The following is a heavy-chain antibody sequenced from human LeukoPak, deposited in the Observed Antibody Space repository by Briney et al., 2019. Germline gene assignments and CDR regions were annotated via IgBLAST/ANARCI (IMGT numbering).Heavy chain of an antibody. V-gene: IGHV3-48*04. CDR2: IGSSSSTI. CDR1: GFAISFYN. Sequence: GGSLRLSCVASGFAISFYNMNWVRQAPGKGLEWLSYIGSSSSTIYYADSVKGRFTISRDNAKNSLYLQMNSLRAEDTAVYYCAREEGMIVVGRYHYWGQGTLVTVSS. CDR3: AREEGMIVVGRYHY. J-gene: IGHJ4*02. D-gene: IGHD3-22*01.